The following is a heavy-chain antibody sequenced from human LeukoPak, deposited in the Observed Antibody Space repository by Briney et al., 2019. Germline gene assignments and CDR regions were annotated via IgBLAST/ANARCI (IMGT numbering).Heavy chain of an antibody. CDR3: ARASVDIVATILTYFDY. V-gene: IGHV4-34*01. J-gene: IGHJ4*02. CDR2: INHSGST. Sequence: SETLSLTCAVYGGSFSGYYWSWIRQPPGKGLEWIGEINHSGSTNYNPSLKSRVTISVDTSKNQFSLKLSSVTAADTAVYYCARASVDIVATILTYFDYWGQGTLVTVSS. CDR1: GGSFSGYY. D-gene: IGHD5-12*01.